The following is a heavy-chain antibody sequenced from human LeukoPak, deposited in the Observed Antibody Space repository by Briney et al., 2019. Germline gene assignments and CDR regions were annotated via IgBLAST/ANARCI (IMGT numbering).Heavy chain of an antibody. J-gene: IGHJ4*02. CDR1: GCTFSSYA. D-gene: IGHD4-23*01. V-gene: IGHV1-69*05. CDR3: ASSTTVVTSRTNYFDY. CDR2: IIPIFGTA. Sequence: GASVKVSCKASGCTFSSYAISWVRKAPGQGLEWMGGIIPIFGTANYAQKFQGRVTITTDESTSTAYMELSSLRSEAAAVYYCASSTTVVTSRTNYFDYWGQGTLVTVYS.